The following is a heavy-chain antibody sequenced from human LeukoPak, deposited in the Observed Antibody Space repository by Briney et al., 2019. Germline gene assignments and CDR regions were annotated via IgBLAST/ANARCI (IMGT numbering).Heavy chain of an antibody. CDR1: GGSISGHY. CDR3: ATFSGHLLRNGVFYYYLDV. CDR2: IYYSGST. D-gene: IGHD3-10*01. V-gene: IGHV4-59*11. Sequence: SETLSLSCFVSGGSISGHYWSWIRQPPGKGLEYIGYIYYSGSTNYNPSRQSRVTISVDTSKHQFSLKLSSVTAADTAVYYCATFSGHLLRNGVFYYYLDVWGKGTTVTVSS. J-gene: IGHJ6*03.